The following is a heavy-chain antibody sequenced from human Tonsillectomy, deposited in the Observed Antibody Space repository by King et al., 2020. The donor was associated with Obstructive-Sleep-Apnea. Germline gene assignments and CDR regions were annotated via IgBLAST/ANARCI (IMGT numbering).Heavy chain of an antibody. CDR2: IRWNSGHI. D-gene: IGHD1-1*01. J-gene: IGHJ4*02. Sequence: EVQLVESGGGLVQPGRSLRLSCVVSGFPFGDFGMHWVRQAPGKGLEWVSGIRWNSGHIVYADSVKGRFTISRDNAKNSLYLQMNSLRRGDTALYYCAKDIGNGRTPNYFNHWGQGTLVTVSS. CDR3: AKDIGNGRTPNYFNH. V-gene: IGHV3-9*01. CDR1: GFPFGDFG.